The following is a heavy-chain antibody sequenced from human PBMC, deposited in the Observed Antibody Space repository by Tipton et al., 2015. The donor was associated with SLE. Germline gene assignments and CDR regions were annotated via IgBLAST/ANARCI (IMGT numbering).Heavy chain of an antibody. V-gene: IGHV4-39*01. J-gene: IGHJ4*02. CDR2: INYSGTT. CDR3: ARGQAFGVVLSPIV. D-gene: IGHD3-3*01. Sequence: TLSLTCTISGDSISNNNYYWGWIRQPPGEGLELIGNINYSGTTYYNPSLKTRVTISVDMSKSEFSLRLSSVTAADTAVYYCARGQAFGVVLSPIVWGQGTLVTVSS. CDR1: GDSISNNNYY.